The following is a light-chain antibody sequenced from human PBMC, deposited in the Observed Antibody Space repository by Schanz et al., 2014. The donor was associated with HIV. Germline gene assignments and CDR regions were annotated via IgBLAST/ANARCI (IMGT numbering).Light chain of an antibody. Sequence: QSALTQPRSVSGSPGQSVAISCTGTSSDVGGYNYVSWYQQHAGKAPKLIIYDVTKRPSVVPDRFSGSKSGNTASLTISGLQAEDEADYYCASYTNSATFVFGTGTKLTVL. CDR2: DVT. CDR1: SSDVGGYNY. CDR3: ASYTNSATFV. J-gene: IGLJ1*01. V-gene: IGLV2-11*01.